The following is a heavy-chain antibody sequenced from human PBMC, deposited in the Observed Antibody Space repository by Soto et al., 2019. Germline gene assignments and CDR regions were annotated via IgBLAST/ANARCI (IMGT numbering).Heavy chain of an antibody. J-gene: IGHJ4*02. V-gene: IGHV3-30*18. CDR3: AKGLTKYSSSVVY. D-gene: IGHD6-6*01. Sequence: QVQLVESGGGVVQPGRSQRLSCAASGFTFSRHGMYWVRQAPGKGLEWVAVISYDGSNKYYADSVKGRFTISRDNSKNTLYLQMNSLRAEDTAVHYCAKGLTKYSSSVVYWGQGTLVTVSS. CDR1: GFTFSRHG. CDR2: ISYDGSNK.